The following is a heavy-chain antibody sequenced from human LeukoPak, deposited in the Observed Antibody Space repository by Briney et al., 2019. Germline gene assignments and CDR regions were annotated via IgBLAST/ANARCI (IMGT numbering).Heavy chain of an antibody. V-gene: IGHV3-66*01. CDR2: ISSDGNT. Sequence: GGSLRLSCAASGFTVSSSSMNWVRLGPGKRLEWVSVISSDGNTYYADSVKGRFTISRDNSRNTLSLQMHGLRADDTAVYYCARGQEQFSSPWQWGPRRKNSYYYGMDVWGTGTTVTVSS. J-gene: IGHJ6*04. CDR1: GFTVSSSS. D-gene: IGHD6-19*01. CDR3: ARGQEQFSSPWQWGPRRKNSYYYGMDV.